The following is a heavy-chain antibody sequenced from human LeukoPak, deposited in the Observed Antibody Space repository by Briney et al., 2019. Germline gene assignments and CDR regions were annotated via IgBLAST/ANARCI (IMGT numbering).Heavy chain of an antibody. CDR3: ARAVAAAGYHYFEY. CDR2: IRNKAKSYTT. V-gene: IGHV3-72*01. CDR1: GFTFSDHY. J-gene: IGHJ4*02. D-gene: IGHD6-13*01. Sequence: GGSLRLSCAASGFTFSDHYMDWVRQAPGKGLEWVGRIRNKAKSYTTEYAASVKGRFTISRDDSKNSLYLQMNSLKTEDTAVYYCARAVAAAGYHYFEYWGQGTRVTVSS.